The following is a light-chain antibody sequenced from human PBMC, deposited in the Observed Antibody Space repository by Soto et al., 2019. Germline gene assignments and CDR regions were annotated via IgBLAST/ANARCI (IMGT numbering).Light chain of an antibody. V-gene: IGLV1-40*01. J-gene: IGLJ3*02. CDR2: GNS. Sequence: QSVLTQPPSVSGAPGQRVTISCTGSSSNIGAGYDVHWYQQLPGTAPKLLIYGNSNRPSGVPDRFSGSKSGTSASLAITGLQAEDEADYYCQSHDSSLSGVFGGGTKLTFL. CDR3: QSHDSSLSGV. CDR1: SSNIGAGYD.